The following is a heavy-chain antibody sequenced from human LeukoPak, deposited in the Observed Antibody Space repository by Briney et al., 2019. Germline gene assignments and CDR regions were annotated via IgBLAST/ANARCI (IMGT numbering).Heavy chain of an antibody. J-gene: IGHJ6*02. Sequence: PSETLSLTCTVSGASLSRSGYQWGWIRQPPGKGLEWIGNIYYSGSTYYNPSLKSRVTISVDTSKNQFSLKLSSVTAADTAVYYCARLVVVAATFYSYYAMDVSSQATTVTVSS. V-gene: IGHV4-39*01. CDR2: IYYSGST. CDR3: ARLVVVAATFYSYYAMDV. CDR1: GASLSRSGYQ. D-gene: IGHD2-15*01.